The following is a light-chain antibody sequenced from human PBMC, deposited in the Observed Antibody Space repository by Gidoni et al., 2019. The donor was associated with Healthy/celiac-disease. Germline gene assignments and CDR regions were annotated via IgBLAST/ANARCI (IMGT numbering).Light chain of an antibody. J-gene: IGKJ4*01. CDR3: QQYNSYLRT. Sequence: DIQMTQSPSTLSASVGDRVTITCRASQSISSWLAWYQQKPGKAPKLLIYKASSLESGVPSRFSGSGSGTEFTLTISSLQPDDFATYYCQQYNSYLRTFXGXTKVXIK. V-gene: IGKV1-5*03. CDR1: QSISSW. CDR2: KAS.